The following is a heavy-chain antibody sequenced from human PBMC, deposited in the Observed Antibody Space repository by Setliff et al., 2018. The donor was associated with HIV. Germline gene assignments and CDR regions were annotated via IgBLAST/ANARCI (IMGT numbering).Heavy chain of an antibody. V-gene: IGHV4-39*01. Sequence: SETLSLTCIVSGGSISSSSSYWGWIRQPPGKGLEWIGNIYYSGSTYYNPSLKSRVTISVDTSKDQFSLELSSATAADTAVYYCATLDHSGGNFLAYWGQGSLVTVS. CDR3: ATLDHSGGNFLAY. CDR1: GGSISSSSSY. J-gene: IGHJ4*02. CDR2: IYYSGST. D-gene: IGHD2-21*02.